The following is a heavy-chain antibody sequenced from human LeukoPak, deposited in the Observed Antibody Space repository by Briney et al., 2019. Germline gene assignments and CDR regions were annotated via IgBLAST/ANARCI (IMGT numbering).Heavy chain of an antibody. CDR1: GGSISSSNW. CDR2: IFHTGTT. Sequence: SETLSLTCAVSGGSISSSNWWSWVRQPPGKGLEWIGRIFHTGTTDYKTSLKGRVTISVDKSKHQFSLKLTSVTAADTAVYYCARLTPTTLSLYYYYMDVWGKGTTVTVSS. CDR3: ARLTPTTLSLYYYYMDV. V-gene: IGHV4-4*02. J-gene: IGHJ6*03. D-gene: IGHD2/OR15-2a*01.